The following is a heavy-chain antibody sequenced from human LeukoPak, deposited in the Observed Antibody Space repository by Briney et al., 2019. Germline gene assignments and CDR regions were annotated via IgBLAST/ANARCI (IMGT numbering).Heavy chain of an antibody. CDR3: VKDHDWGAFHI. CDR2: INGDGSST. J-gene: IGHJ3*02. CDR1: GFTFSSYW. V-gene: IGHV3-74*01. D-gene: IGHD7-27*01. Sequence: GGSLRLSCAASGFTFSSYWMHWVRQAPGKGLVWVSRINGDGSSTAYADSVKGRFTISRDNSKNTLYLQMSSVRVEDTAVYYCVKDHDWGAFHIWGQGTMVTVSS.